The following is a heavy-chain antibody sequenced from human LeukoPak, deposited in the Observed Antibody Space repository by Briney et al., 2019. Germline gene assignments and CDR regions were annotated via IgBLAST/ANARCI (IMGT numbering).Heavy chain of an antibody. D-gene: IGHD2-15*01. CDR3: AKSVVVISFRFDA. CDR2: INGGGGNS. CDR1: GFTFNSYG. V-gene: IGHV3-23*01. Sequence: GGSLRLSCAASGFTFNSYGRSWVRHAPGHGWEWVSAINGGGGNSYYADSVKGRFTISRDNSKNMVYLQMNSLRADDTAVYYCAKSVVVISFRFDAWGQGALVTVSS. J-gene: IGHJ4*02.